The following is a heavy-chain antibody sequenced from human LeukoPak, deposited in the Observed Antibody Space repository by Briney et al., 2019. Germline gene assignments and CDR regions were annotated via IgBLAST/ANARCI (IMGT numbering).Heavy chain of an antibody. D-gene: IGHD2/OR15-2a*01. J-gene: IGHJ4*02. V-gene: IGHV4-59*01. CDR3: GRSGGLVGTTFKYYFDY. CDR2: IYYSGIT. CDR1: GGSISSYY. Sequence: SETLSLTCTVSGGSISSYYWSWIRQHPGKGLEWTGYIYYSGITNYNPSLKSRVTISVDTSKNQLSLRLTSVTAADAATYFCGRSGGLVGTTFKYYFDYWGQGALLAVSS.